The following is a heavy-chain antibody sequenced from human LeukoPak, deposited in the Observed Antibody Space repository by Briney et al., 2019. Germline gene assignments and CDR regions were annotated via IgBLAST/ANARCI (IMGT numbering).Heavy chain of an antibody. CDR1: GGSISSGGYH. D-gene: IGHD3-22*01. CDR2: IYYSGST. Sequence: SQTLSLTCTVSGGSISSGGYHWSWIRQHPGKGLEWIGYIYYSGSTYYNPSLKSRVTISVDTSKNQFSLKLSSVTAADTAVYYCARDRYYYDSSGSHWGQGTLVTVSS. V-gene: IGHV4-31*03. J-gene: IGHJ4*02. CDR3: ARDRYYYDSSGSH.